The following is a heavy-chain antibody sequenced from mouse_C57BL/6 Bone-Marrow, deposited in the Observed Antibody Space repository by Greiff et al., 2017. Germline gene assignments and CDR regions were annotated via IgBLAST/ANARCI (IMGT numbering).Heavy chain of an antibody. D-gene: IGHD1-1*01. CDR2: IDPSDGYT. V-gene: IGHV1-69*01. CDR3: AREDYYGSSYLDY. CDR1: GYTFTSYW. Sequence: QVQLQQPGAELVMPGASVKLSCKASGYTFTSYWLHWVKQRPGQGLEWIGEIDPSDGYTTYNQKFKGKSTLTVDKSSSTAYMQLSSLTSEDSAVYNCAREDYYGSSYLDYWGQGTTRTVSS. J-gene: IGHJ2*01.